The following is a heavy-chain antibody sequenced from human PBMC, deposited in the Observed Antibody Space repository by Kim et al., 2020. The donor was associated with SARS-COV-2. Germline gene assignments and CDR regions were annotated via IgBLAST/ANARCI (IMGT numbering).Heavy chain of an antibody. CDR3: ALDADSSGNSEYFQH. Sequence: SVKGRFTIARDNAKNSLYLQMNSLRAEDTAVYYCALDADSSGNSEYFQHWGQGTLVTVSS. J-gene: IGHJ1*01. V-gene: IGHV3-21*01. D-gene: IGHD3-22*01.